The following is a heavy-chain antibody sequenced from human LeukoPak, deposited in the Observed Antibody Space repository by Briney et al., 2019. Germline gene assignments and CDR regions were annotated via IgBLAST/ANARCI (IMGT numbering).Heavy chain of an antibody. J-gene: IGHJ4*02. D-gene: IGHD2-15*01. CDR3: AKDHCSGGSCFVFDY. CDR2: ISGSGGST. Sequence: GGSLRLSCAASGFTFSCYAMSWVRQAPGKGLEWVSSISGSGGSTYYADAVKGRFTISRDNSKNTLYLQMNSLRAEDTAEYYCAKDHCSGGSCFVFDYWGQGTLVTVSS. CDR1: GFTFSCYA. V-gene: IGHV3-23*01.